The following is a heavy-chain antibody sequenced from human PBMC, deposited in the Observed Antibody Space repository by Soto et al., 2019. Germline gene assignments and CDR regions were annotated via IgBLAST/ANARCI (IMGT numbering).Heavy chain of an antibody. D-gene: IGHD3-10*01. Sequence: QVRLVQSGAEVNKPGSSVKVSCKASGDTFSSYSISWVRQAPGQGLAWMGVIVPIFGTTVYAPRLQGRVTITADGPTSTSYMELSGLRFEDTAIYYCAANSLGGGSQGDVWGQGTTVTVSS. J-gene: IGHJ6*02. CDR2: IVPIFGTT. V-gene: IGHV1-69*01. CDR1: GDTFSSYS. CDR3: AANSLGGGSQGDV.